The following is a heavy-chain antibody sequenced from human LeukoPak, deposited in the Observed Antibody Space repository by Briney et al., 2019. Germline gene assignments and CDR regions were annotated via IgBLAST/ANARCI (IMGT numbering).Heavy chain of an antibody. V-gene: IGHV4-59*01. D-gene: IGHD4/OR15-4a*01. CDR1: GGSISSYY. CDR3: ARDRGLTTSGGVGFDY. Sequence: SETLSLTCTVSGGSISSYYWSWIRQPPGKGLEWIAYIYYSGSTNYNPSLKSRVTISVDTSKNQFSRKLSSVTAADTAVYYCARDRGLTTSGGVGFDYWGPGTLVTVSS. CDR2: IYYSGST. J-gene: IGHJ4*02.